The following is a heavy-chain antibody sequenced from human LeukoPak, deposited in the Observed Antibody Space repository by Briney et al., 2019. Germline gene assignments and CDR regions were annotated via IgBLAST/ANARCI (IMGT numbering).Heavy chain of an antibody. Sequence: GGSLRLSCAASEYTFSSHQMSWVRQAPGKGLEWVAKITQDGSEKYYMDSVKGRFIISRDNGKNSLYLQMNSLRVEDTAVYYCARDWRQDNAFDLWGQGTMVTVSS. CDR2: ITQDGSEK. CDR1: EYTFSSHQ. CDR3: ARDWRQDNAFDL. D-gene: IGHD2-15*01. V-gene: IGHV3-7*01. J-gene: IGHJ3*01.